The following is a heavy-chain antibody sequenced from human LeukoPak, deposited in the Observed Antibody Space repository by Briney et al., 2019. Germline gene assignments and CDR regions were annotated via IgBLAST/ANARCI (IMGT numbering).Heavy chain of an antibody. D-gene: IGHD6-19*01. CDR1: GGSINFASYS. V-gene: IGHV4-61*02. J-gene: IGHJ3*02. Sequence: SETLSLTCTVSGGSINFASYSWTWIRQPAGKGLEWIGRIYTSGSTNYNPSLKSRVTISIDTSKHQFSPELSSVTAADTAVYYCARGWSAGGAFDIWGQGTMVTVSS. CDR2: IYTSGST. CDR3: ARGWSAGGAFDI.